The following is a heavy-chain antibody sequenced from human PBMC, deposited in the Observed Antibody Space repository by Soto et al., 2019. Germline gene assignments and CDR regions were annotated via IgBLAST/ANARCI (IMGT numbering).Heavy chain of an antibody. V-gene: IGHV1-18*01. CDR2: ISAYNGST. Sequence: ASVKVSCKASGYTFTSYGISWVRQAPGQGLEWMGWISAYNGSTNYAQKLQGRVTMTTDTSTSTAYMELRSLRSDDTAVYYCARSRYYYDSSGYRYGMDVWGQGTTVTVSS. D-gene: IGHD3-22*01. CDR3: ARSRYYYDSSGYRYGMDV. J-gene: IGHJ6*02. CDR1: GYTFTSYG.